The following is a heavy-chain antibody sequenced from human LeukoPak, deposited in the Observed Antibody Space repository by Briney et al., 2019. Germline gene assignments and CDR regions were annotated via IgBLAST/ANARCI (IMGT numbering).Heavy chain of an antibody. J-gene: IGHJ4*02. D-gene: IGHD4-17*01. Sequence: GASLKVSCKASGYTFASYYMHWVRQAPGQGLEWMGIINPSGGSTSYAQKFQGRVTMTRYMSTSTVYMELSSLRSEDTAVYYCASGLRRAGTFDYWGQGTLVTVSS. CDR3: ASGLRRAGTFDY. CDR2: INPSGGST. V-gene: IGHV1-46*01. CDR1: GYTFASYY.